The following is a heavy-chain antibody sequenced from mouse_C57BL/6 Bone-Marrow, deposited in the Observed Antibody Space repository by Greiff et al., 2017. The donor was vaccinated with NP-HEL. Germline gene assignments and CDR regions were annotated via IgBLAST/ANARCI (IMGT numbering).Heavy chain of an antibody. CDR3: ARRGATTVVANAMYD. D-gene: IGHD1-1*01. Sequence: QVQLQQPGAELVKPGASVKMSCKASGYTFTSYWITWVKQRPGQGLEWIGDIYPGSGSTNYNEKFKSKATLTVDTSSSTAYMQLSSLTSEDSAVYYCARRGATTVVANAMYDWGQGTSVTVSS. J-gene: IGHJ4*01. CDR2: IYPGSGST. V-gene: IGHV1-55*01. CDR1: GYTFTSYW.